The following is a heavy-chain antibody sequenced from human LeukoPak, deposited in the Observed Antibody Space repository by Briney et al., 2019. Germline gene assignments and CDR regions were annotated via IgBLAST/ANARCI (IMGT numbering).Heavy chain of an antibody. CDR1: GFTFSSYS. V-gene: IGHV3-21*04. CDR2: ISSSSSYI. J-gene: IGHJ3*02. D-gene: IGHD4-17*01. Sequence: TGGSLRLSCAASGFTFSSYSMNWVRQAPGKGLEWVSSISSSSSYIYYADSVKGRFTISRDNAKNSLYLQMNSLRAEDMSLYYCAKDTAVKTTVTTRGFFDIWGQGTMVTVSS. CDR3: AKDTAVKTTVTTRGFFDI.